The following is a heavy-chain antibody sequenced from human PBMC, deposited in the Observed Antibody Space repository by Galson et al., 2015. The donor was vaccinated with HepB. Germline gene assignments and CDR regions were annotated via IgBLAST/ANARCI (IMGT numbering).Heavy chain of an antibody. CDR1: GGTFSSYA. D-gene: IGHD3-22*01. CDR2: IITMFGTA. Sequence: SVKVSCKASGGTFSSYAISWVRQAPGQGLEWMGGIITMFGTANHSQRFHGRLTITADGSTSTTYMELSSLRSEDTAVYYCVTFHYDSSGYYPFDSWGQGTLVTVSS. CDR3: VTFHYDSSGYYPFDS. V-gene: IGHV1-69*13. J-gene: IGHJ4*02.